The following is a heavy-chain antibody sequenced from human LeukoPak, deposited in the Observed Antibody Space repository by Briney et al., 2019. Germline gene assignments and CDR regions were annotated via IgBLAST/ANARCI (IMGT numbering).Heavy chain of an antibody. CDR2: ISAYNGNT. J-gene: IGHJ3*02. CDR1: GYTFTNYG. V-gene: IGHV1-18*01. D-gene: IGHD3-16*02. Sequence: ASVKVSCKASGYTFTNYGISWVRQAPGQGLEWMGWISAYNGNTNYAQKLQGRVTMTTDTSTGTAYMELRSLRSDDTAVYYCARDLVTFGGVIVSHIWGQGTMVTVSS. CDR3: ARDLVTFGGVIVSHI.